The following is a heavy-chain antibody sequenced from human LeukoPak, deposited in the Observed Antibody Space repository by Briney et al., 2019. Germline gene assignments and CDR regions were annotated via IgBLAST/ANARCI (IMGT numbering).Heavy chain of an antibody. D-gene: IGHD3-9*01. CDR3: ARHHPHYDILTGYTLDWFDP. CDR1: GGSISSSSYY. CDR2: IYYSGST. J-gene: IGHJ5*02. Sequence: PSETLSLTCTVSGGSISSSSYYWGWIRQPPGKGLEWIGSIYYSGSTYYNPSLKSRVTISVDTSKNQFSLKLSSVTAADTAVYYCARHHPHYDILTGYTLDWFDPWGQGTLVTVSS. V-gene: IGHV4-39*01.